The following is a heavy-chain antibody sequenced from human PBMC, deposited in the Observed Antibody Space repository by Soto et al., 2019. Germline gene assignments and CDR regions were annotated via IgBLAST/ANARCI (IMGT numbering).Heavy chain of an antibody. D-gene: IGHD1-1*01. CDR3: ARRGSGTAAFDI. J-gene: IGHJ3*02. CDR1: GGSITSNLYF. Sequence: QLQLQESGPALVKPSETLSLTCTVSGGSITSNLYFWGWIRLPPGKGLEWIGSIYYSGSSNYNPSLKRRVTLSVYTSKNQFSMKLTSVAAADTALYYCARRGSGTAAFDIWGQGTMVTVSS. V-gene: IGHV4-39*01. CDR2: IYYSGSS.